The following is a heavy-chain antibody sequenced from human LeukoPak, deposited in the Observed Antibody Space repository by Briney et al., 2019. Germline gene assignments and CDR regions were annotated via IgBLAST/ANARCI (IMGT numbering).Heavy chain of an antibody. D-gene: IGHD3-22*01. V-gene: IGHV1-8*01. Sequence: ASVKVSCKTSGYTFTNLDINWLRQAPGQGLEWMGWMSPNSGDTGYAQKFQGRVSMTRDTSISTAYMELSSLRSEDTAVYYCARDLGSSGYSFDYWGQGTLVTVSS. CDR1: GYTFTNLD. J-gene: IGHJ4*02. CDR3: ARDLGSSGYSFDY. CDR2: MSPNSGDT.